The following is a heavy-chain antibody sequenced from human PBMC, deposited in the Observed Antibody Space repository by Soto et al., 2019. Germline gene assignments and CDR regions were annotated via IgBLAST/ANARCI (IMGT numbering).Heavy chain of an antibody. V-gene: IGHV3-21*01. CDR2: IRSSTSYI. D-gene: IGHD6-6*01. CDR3: ARMSIVGRRDYYYGMDV. Sequence: GWSLRLSCAASGFIFSDYSVSWVRQAPGKGLEWVSSIRSSTSYIYYADSVKGRFTISRDNAKNSLYLQMNSLRAEDTAVYFCARMSIVGRRDYYYGMDVWGQGTTVTVSS. CDR1: GFIFSDYS. J-gene: IGHJ6*02.